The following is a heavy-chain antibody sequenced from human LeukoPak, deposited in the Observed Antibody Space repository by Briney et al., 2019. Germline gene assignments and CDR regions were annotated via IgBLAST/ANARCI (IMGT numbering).Heavy chain of an antibody. J-gene: IGHJ5*02. Sequence: SETLSLTCAVYGGSFSGYYWSWIRQPPGKGLEWIGEINHSGSTDHNPSLKSRVTIAVDTSKKQFSLKLRSVTAADTAVYYCARVTDIVVVPAAIRSINWFDPWGQGTLVTVSS. CDR3: ARVTDIVVVPAAIRSINWFDP. CDR2: INHSGST. CDR1: GGSFSGYY. V-gene: IGHV4-34*01. D-gene: IGHD2-2*01.